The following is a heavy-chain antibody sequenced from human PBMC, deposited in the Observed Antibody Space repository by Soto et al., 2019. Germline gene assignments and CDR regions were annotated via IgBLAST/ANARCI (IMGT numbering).Heavy chain of an antibody. Sequence: KESGPTLVKPTQTLTLTCTFSGFSLSTSGVAVAWIRQPPGKALEWLALIYWDDDKRYRPSLETRLTITKDTSKNQVVLTMTNMDSVDTATYYCAYLPCSGGSCYWFSYSGMDVWGQGTTVTVSS. CDR3: AYLPCSGGSCYWFSYSGMDV. CDR1: GFSLSTSGVA. D-gene: IGHD2-15*01. CDR2: IYWDDDK. V-gene: IGHV2-5*02. J-gene: IGHJ6*02.